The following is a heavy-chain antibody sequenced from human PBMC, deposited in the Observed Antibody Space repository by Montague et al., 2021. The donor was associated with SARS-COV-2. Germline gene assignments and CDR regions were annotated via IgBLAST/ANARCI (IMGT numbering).Heavy chain of an antibody. V-gene: IGHV4-39*01. CDR1: GDSIRSSSYY. CDR3: ASRVHPAFGSGAIDY. J-gene: IGHJ4*02. D-gene: IGHD6-19*01. CDR2: IYYDGST. Sequence: SETLSLTCTVAGDSIRSSSYYWGWLRQPPGRGLEWIGSIYYDGSTYYTPSFKSRVTISAATSKTQFSLKLISVTAADTAVYSCASRVHPAFGSGAIDYWGQGTLVTVSS.